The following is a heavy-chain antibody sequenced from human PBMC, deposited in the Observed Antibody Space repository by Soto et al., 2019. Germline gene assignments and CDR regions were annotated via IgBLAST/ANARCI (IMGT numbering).Heavy chain of an antibody. V-gene: IGHV4-39*01. J-gene: IGHJ5*02. D-gene: IGHD4-17*01. CDR3: ARAEYGPNWFDP. CDR1: GGSISSSRSY. Sequence: SETLSLTCTVSGGSISSSRSYWGCIRQPPGKGLEWVGSIYYSGSTYYNPSLKSRVTISVDRSQNQFSLKLNSVTAADTAIYYCARAEYGPNWFDPWGQGTLVTVSS. CDR2: IYYSGST.